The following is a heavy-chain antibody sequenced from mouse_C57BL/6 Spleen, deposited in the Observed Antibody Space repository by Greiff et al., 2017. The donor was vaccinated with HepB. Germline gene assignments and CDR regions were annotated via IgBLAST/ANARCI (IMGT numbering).Heavy chain of an antibody. CDR2: INPNNVGT. D-gene: IGHD1-1*02. CDR3: ARSGTGYFDY. J-gene: IGHJ2*01. Sequence: EVKLQQSGPELVKPGASVKISCKASGYTLTDYYMNWVKQSNGKSLEWLGDINPNNVGTIYNQKFKGNSTLTVDKCSSTAYMELRSLTSEDAAVYYCARSGTGYFDYWGQGTTLTVSS. V-gene: IGHV1-26*01. CDR1: GYTLTDYY.